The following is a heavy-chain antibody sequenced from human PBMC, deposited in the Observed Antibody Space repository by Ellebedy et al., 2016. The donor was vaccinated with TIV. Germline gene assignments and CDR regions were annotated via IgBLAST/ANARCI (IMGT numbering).Heavy chain of an antibody. D-gene: IGHD2-15*01. J-gene: IGHJ3*02. V-gene: IGHV4-59*01. CDR3: ARVGWQLPVSNASDI. Sequence: MPSETLSLTCTVSGGSISSYYWSWIRQPPGRGLEWIGYVSYSGSTNYNPSLKSRVTISVDTSKNQFSLRLSSVTAADTAVFYCARVGWQLPVSNASDIWGQGTMVTVSS. CDR2: VSYSGST. CDR1: GGSISSYY.